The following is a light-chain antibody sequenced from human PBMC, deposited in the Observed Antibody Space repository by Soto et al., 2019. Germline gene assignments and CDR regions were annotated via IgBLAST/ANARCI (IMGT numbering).Light chain of an antibody. CDR3: QQFDT. CDR1: QGISSA. Sequence: AIQLTQSPSSLSASVGDRVTITCRASQGISSALAWYQQKPGKAPKLLIYDASSLESGVPSRCSGSGSGTDFTLTISSLQPEDFATYYCQQFDTFGPGTKVDIK. V-gene: IGKV1-13*02. J-gene: IGKJ3*01. CDR2: DAS.